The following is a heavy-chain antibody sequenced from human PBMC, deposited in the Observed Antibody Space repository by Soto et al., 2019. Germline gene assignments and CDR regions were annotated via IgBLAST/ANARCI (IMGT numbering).Heavy chain of an antibody. Sequence: GGSLRLSCAASGFTFTTYWMHWVRQAPGKGLVWVSRVNGAGSSSTYADSVTGRFTISRDNAKNTLYLQMNSLRAEDTAVYYCAFALADRNSGGYGMDVWGQGTTVTVSS. J-gene: IGHJ6*02. CDR3: AFALADRNSGGYGMDV. D-gene: IGHD6-6*01. CDR1: GFTFTTYW. CDR2: VNGAGSSS. V-gene: IGHV3-74*01.